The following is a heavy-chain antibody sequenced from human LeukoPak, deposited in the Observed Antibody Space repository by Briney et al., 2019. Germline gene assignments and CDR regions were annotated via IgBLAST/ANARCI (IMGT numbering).Heavy chain of an antibody. CDR3: ARVASRSISSRCFDH. D-gene: IGHD6-6*01. Sequence: SEPLSLTCTVSGGSINGYYWNWLRPPPGKALEWIGFIYSSGTTNYNTSLKSRVTISLDTSNKQFSLRLTSVTAADTAVYFCARVASRSISSRCFDHWGQGTLVTVSS. CDR2: IYSSGTT. J-gene: IGHJ4*02. V-gene: IGHV4-4*08. CDR1: GGSINGYY.